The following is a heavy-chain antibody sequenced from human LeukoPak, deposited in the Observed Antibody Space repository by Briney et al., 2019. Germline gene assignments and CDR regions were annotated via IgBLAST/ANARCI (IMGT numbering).Heavy chain of an antibody. D-gene: IGHD6-6*01. CDR1: GGSISSSSYY. V-gene: IGHV4-39*07. CDR2: IYYSGST. Sequence: SETLSLTCTVSGGSISSSSYYWGWIRQPPGKGLEWIGIIYYSGSTYYNPSLKSRVTISVDTSKNQFSLKLSSVTAADTAVYYCARRVEYSSSGFDYWGQGTLVTVSS. J-gene: IGHJ4*02. CDR3: ARRVEYSSSGFDY.